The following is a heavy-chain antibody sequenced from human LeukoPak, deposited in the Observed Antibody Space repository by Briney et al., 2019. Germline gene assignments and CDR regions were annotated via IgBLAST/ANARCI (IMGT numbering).Heavy chain of an antibody. D-gene: IGHD3-10*01. CDR2: IYPGDSDT. CDR3: ARGAGGTYYGSGSRYYYYYGMDV. V-gene: IGHV5-51*01. Sequence: GESLKISCKGSGYSFTSYWIGWVRQMPGKGLEWMGIIYPGDSDTRYSPSFQGQVTISADKSISTAYLQWSSLKASDTAMYYCARGAGGTYYGSGSRYYYYYGMDVWGQGTTVTVSS. CDR1: GYSFTSYW. J-gene: IGHJ6*02.